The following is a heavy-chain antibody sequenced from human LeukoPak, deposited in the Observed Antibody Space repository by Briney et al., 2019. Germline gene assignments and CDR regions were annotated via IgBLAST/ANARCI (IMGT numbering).Heavy chain of an antibody. V-gene: IGHV4-34*01. CDR2: INHSGST. Sequence: SETLSLTCAVYGGSFSGYYWSWVRQPPGKGLEWIGDINHSGSTNYNPSLKSQVTISVDTSKNQFSLKLSSVTAADTAVYYCAPRKREWLVQDGWFDPWGQGTLVTVSS. CDR3: APRKREWLVQDGWFDP. J-gene: IGHJ5*02. D-gene: IGHD6-19*01. CDR1: GGSFSGYY.